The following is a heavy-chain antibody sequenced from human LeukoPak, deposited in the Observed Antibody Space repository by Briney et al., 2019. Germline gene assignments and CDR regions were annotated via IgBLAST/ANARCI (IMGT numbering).Heavy chain of an antibody. J-gene: IGHJ4*01. CDR1: GASFSANN. Sequence: SETLSPTCAVYGASFSANNWIWIRQPPGQGLEWIGEINHSGTITYKPSLKSRLTISADTSKNQFSLKLSSVAAADTAVYYCARYCGSENYCISYWGQGTLVTVSS. CDR3: ARYCGSENYCISY. D-gene: IGHD3-10*01. CDR2: INHSGTI. V-gene: IGHV4-34*01.